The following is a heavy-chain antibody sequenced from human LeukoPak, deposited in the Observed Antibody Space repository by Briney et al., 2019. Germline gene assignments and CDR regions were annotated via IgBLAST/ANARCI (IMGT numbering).Heavy chain of an antibody. V-gene: IGHV4-39*07. Sequence: SETLSLTCTVSGGPISSSSYYWGWLRQPPGKGLEWIGSIYYSGSTYYNPSLKSRVTISVDTSKNQFSLKLSSVTAADTAVYYCARRAGTHLYYYYYGLDVWGQGTTVTVSS. CDR3: ARRAGTHLYYYYYGLDV. J-gene: IGHJ6*02. D-gene: IGHD6-19*01. CDR1: GGPISSSSYY. CDR2: IYYSGST.